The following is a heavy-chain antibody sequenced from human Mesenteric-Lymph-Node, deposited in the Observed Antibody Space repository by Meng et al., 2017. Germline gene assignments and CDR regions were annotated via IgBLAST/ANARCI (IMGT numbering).Heavy chain of an antibody. CDR3: ARVSSDYGDYTYFDY. CDR1: GGSFSGYY. V-gene: IGHV4-34*01. Sequence: SETLSLTCAVYGGSFSGYYWGWIRQPPGKGLEWIGYISHSGNTYYNPSLKSRVTISLETSKNQFSLKLNSVTAADTAVYYCARVSSDYGDYTYFDYWGQGTLVTVSS. D-gene: IGHD4-17*01. J-gene: IGHJ4*02. CDR2: ISHSGNT.